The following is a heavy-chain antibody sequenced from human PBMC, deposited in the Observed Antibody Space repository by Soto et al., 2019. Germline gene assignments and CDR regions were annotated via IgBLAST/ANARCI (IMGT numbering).Heavy chain of an antibody. CDR2: IYYSGST. J-gene: IGHJ6*02. CDR3: ASSNIAVAGFYYYGMDV. CDR1: GGTISSYR. Sequence: SETLSLTCTVSGGTISSYRWRGFRLPPGKGLEWIGYIYYSGSTNYNPSLKSRVTISVDTSKNQFSLKLSSVTAADTAVYYCASSNIAVAGFYYYGMDVWGRGTTVT. D-gene: IGHD6-13*01. V-gene: IGHV4-59*01.